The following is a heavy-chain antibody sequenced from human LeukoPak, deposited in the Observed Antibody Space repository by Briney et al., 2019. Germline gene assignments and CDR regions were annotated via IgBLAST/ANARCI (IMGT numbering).Heavy chain of an antibody. Sequence: GGSLRLSCAASGFTVITNYMSWVRQAPGKGLEWVSVIYSGGGTYSADSVKGRFTISRDNSKNTLYLQMNSLRAEDTAVYYCARAPDGYEAFDIWGQGTMVTVSS. V-gene: IGHV3-66*01. D-gene: IGHD3-22*01. J-gene: IGHJ3*02. CDR3: ARAPDGYEAFDI. CDR2: IYSGGGT. CDR1: GFTVITNY.